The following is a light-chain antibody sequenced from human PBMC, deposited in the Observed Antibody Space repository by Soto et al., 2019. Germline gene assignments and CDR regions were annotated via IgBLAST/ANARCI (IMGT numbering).Light chain of an antibody. J-gene: IGKJ1*01. Sequence: EIVMTQSPATLSVSPGERATLSCRASQSVSSNLAWFRQKPGQAPRLLIYAASTRATGIPARFSGSGSGTEFTLTISRLQSEDFTVYSCLQYHNLWAFGQGTKVDIK. V-gene: IGKV3-15*01. CDR1: QSVSSN. CDR3: LQYHNLWA. CDR2: AAS.